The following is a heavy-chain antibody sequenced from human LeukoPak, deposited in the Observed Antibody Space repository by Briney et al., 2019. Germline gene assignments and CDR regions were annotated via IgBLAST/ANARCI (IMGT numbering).Heavy chain of an antibody. V-gene: IGHV3-30*02. CDR2: IRYDGSNK. Sequence: SGGSLRLSCAASAFTFSSDIMHWVRQAPGKGLEWVAFIRYDGSNKYYADSVKGRFTISRDNSKNTLYLQMNSLRAEDTAVYYCAKDRASDRSLFDYWGQGTLVTVSS. CDR1: AFTFSSDI. J-gene: IGHJ4*02. D-gene: IGHD1-14*01. CDR3: AKDRASDRSLFDY.